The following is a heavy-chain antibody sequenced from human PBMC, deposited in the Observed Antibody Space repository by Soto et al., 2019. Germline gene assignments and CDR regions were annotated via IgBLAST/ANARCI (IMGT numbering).Heavy chain of an antibody. CDR3: AREADYYDSSGSYNCFDP. D-gene: IGHD3-22*01. CDR1: GYTFTGYY. CDR2: INPNSGGT. J-gene: IGHJ5*02. V-gene: IGHV1-2*02. Sequence: ASVKVSCKASGYTFTGYYLHWVRQAPGQGLEWMGWINPNSGGTNYAQNFQGRVTMTRDTSITTAYMELSRLRSDDTAVYYCAREADYYDSSGSYNCFDPWGQGTLVTVSS.